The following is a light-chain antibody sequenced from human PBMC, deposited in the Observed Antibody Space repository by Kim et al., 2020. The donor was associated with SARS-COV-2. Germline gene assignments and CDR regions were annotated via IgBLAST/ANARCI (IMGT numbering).Light chain of an antibody. CDR1: RTFSSTY. Sequence: SPGEGATLSCRASRTFSSTYLAWYQQKLGQAPRLLIYAASSRATGVPDRFSGSGSGTDFTLTISRLEPEDFAVYYCQQYITSPQTFGQGTKVDIK. V-gene: IGKV3-20*01. CDR2: AAS. CDR3: QQYITSPQT. J-gene: IGKJ1*01.